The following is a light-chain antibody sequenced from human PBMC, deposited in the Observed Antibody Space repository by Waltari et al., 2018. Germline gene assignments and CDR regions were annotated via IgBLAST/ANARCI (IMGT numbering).Light chain of an antibody. CDR1: QTFGTS. J-gene: IGKJ1*01. Sequence: ETVVTQSPATLSMSPGERATLTCRTSQTFGTSLAWYQQRPGQAPMLLIFRASTRAAGIPDRFSGSGSETEFTLTISSLQSEDIAVYYCQQYNNWPPGTFGQGTKVEI. CDR2: RAS. V-gene: IGKV3-15*01. CDR3: QQYNNWPPGT.